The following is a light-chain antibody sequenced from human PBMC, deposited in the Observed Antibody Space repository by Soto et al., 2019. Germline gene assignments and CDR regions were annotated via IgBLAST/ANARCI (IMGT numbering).Light chain of an antibody. Sequence: AIHLTQSPSFLAAPVGEGVTISCRASQGIRDDLGWYQQKPGKAPKLLIYAASSLQSGLPSRFSGSGSGTDFTLTISCLQSEDFATYYCQQYYGCPYSFGQGTKVDI. V-gene: IGKV1-6*01. CDR1: QGIRDD. CDR3: QQYYGCPYS. J-gene: IGKJ2*03. CDR2: AAS.